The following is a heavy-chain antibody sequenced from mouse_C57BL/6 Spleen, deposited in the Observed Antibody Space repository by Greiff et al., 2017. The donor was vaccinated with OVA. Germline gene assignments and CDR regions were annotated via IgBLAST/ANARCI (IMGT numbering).Heavy chain of an antibody. Sequence: VQLVESGGGLVQPGESLKLSCESNEYEFPSHDMSWVRKTQEKRLELVAAINSDGGSTYYPDTMERRLIISRDKTKKTLYRQLSSLRSEDTALYYCARRGSISYWYFDVWGTGPTVTVSS. CDR3: ARRGSISYWYFDV. V-gene: IGHV5-2*01. CDR1: EYEFPSHD. CDR2: INSDGGST. J-gene: IGHJ1*03. D-gene: IGHD1-1*01.